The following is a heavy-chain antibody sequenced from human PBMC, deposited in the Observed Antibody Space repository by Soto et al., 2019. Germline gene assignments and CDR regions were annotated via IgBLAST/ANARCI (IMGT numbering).Heavy chain of an antibody. CDR2: MNPNSGNT. J-gene: IGHJ5*02. D-gene: IGHD1-20*01. CDR3: ARDNRYNWNDEGWFDP. V-gene: IGHV1-8*01. CDR1: GYSFSDYD. Sequence: ASVKVSCKASGYSFSDYDINWVREATGQGPEWMGWMNPNSGNTGYAQKFQGRVTMTRNTSINTAYMELSSLGSEDTAVYYCARDNRYNWNDEGWFDPWGQGTLVTVSS.